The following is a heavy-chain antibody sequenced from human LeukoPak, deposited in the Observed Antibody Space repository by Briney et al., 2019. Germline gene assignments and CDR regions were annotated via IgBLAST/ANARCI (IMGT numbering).Heavy chain of an antibody. CDR2: ISGSGGST. Sequence: GGSLRLSCAASGFTFSSYGMHWVRQAPGKGLEWVSAISGSGGSTYYADSVKGRFTISRDNSKNTLYLQMNSLRAEDTAVYYCAKLVRTLRLFDYWGQGTLVTVSS. D-gene: IGHD1-14*01. J-gene: IGHJ4*02. V-gene: IGHV3-23*01. CDR1: GFTFSSYG. CDR3: AKLVRTLRLFDY.